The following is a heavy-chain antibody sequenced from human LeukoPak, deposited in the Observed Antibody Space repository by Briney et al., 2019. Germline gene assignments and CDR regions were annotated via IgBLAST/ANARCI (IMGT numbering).Heavy chain of an antibody. J-gene: IGHJ6*03. V-gene: IGHV4-31*03. CDR2: IYYSGST. CDR3: ARVPHIVVVTAEWPLAGEPYYYYMDV. CDR1: GGSISSGGYY. Sequence: SQTLSLTCTVSGGSISSGGYYWSWIRQHPGKGLEWIGYIYYSGSTYYNPSLKSRVTISVDTSKNQFSLKLSSVTAADTAVYYCARVPHIVVVTAEWPLAGEPYYYYMDVWGKGTTVTVSS. D-gene: IGHD2-21*02.